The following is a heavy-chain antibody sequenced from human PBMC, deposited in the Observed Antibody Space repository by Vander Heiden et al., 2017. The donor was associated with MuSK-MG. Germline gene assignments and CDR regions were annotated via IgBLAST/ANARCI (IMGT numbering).Heavy chain of an antibody. CDR3: TTKEV. Sequence: EMQLVESGGGLVQPGGSLKLSCAASGFTFSVPAMHWVRQASGKGLEWVGRIRSKANSDATAYAASVKGRFTISRDDSKNTAYLQMNSLKTEDTALYYCTTKEVWGQGTLVTVSS. CDR1: GFTFSVPA. CDR2: IRSKANSDAT. J-gene: IGHJ4*02. V-gene: IGHV3-73*01.